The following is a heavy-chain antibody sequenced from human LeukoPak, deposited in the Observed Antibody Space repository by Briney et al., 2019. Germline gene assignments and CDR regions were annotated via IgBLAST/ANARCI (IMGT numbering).Heavy chain of an antibody. D-gene: IGHD3-22*01. CDR2: IKQDGSEK. V-gene: IGHV3-7*01. CDR3: ARVGPITMIVVTPYYFDY. CDR1: GFTFSSYW. J-gene: IGHJ4*02. Sequence: GGSLRLSCAASGFTFSSYWMSWVRQAPGKGLEWVANIKQDGSEKYYVDSVKGRFTISRDNAKNSLNLQMNSLRAEDTAVYYCARVGPITMIVVTPYYFDYWGQGTLVTVSS.